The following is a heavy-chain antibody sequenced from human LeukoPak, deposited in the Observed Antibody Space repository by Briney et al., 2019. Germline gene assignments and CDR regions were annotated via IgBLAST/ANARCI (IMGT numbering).Heavy chain of an antibody. V-gene: IGHV3-11*01. D-gene: IGHD3-10*01. CDR1: GFTFSDYY. Sequence: GGSLRLSCAASGFTFSDYYMSWIRQAPGKGLEWVSYISSSGSTIYYADSVKGRFTISRDNAKNSLYLQMNSLRAEDTAVYYCARVAITMVRGVIDYYYYMDVWGKGTTVTVSS. CDR3: ARVAITMVRGVIDYYYYMDV. J-gene: IGHJ6*03. CDR2: ISSSGSTI.